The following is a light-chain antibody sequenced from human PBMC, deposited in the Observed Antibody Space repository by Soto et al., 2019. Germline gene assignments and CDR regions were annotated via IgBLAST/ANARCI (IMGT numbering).Light chain of an antibody. J-gene: IGKJ4*01. V-gene: IGKV1-12*01. CDR1: QRISST. CDR2: GAS. CDR3: QQPNRFPYT. Sequence: DIQMTQSPSSLSASVGDRVTITCRASQRISSTLNWYQHTPGKAPTLLLYGASRLQSGVPSRFSGSGSGTDFTLTINSLQPEDVATYYCQQPNRFPYTFGGGTKVDIK.